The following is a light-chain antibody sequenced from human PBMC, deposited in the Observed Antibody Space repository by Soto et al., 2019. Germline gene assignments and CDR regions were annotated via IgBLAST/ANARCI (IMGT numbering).Light chain of an antibody. CDR2: GAS. CDR1: QSVSSK. J-gene: IGKJ2*01. Sequence: ETVMTQSPATLSMSPGERATLSCRASQSVSSKLAWYQQKPGQAPRLLIYGASTRATGIPARFSGSGFGTEFTLTISSLQSEDFAVYYCQQYNNWPPYTFGQGTKLEIK. V-gene: IGKV3-15*01. CDR3: QQYNNWPPYT.